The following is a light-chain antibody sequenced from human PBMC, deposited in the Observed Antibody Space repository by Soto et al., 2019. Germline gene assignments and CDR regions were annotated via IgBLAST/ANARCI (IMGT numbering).Light chain of an antibody. CDR1: QSIAKS. CDR3: QLYSRTPRQIT. J-gene: IGKJ5*01. V-gene: IGKV1-39*01. CDR2: SAS. Sequence: DIPMTQSPASLSASVGDTVPIPCRPSQSIAKSLNWYQQKPGKAPKLLIHSASTLQSGVPSRFNGGGTGTDCTLTISILEPEDFAVYYWQLYSRTPRQITFGQGTRLEIK.